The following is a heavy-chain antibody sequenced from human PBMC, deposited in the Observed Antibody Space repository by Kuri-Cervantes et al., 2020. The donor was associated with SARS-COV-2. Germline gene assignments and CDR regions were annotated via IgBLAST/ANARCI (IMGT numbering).Heavy chain of an antibody. Sequence: ASVKVSCKASGYTFTSYAMHWVRQAPGQRLEWMGWSNAGNGNTKYSQEFQGRVTITRDTSASTAYMELSSLRSEDMAVYYCARDPPAAIRYYYYYYGMDVWGQGTTVTVSS. CDR2: SNAGNGNT. CDR3: ARDPPAAIRYYYYYYGMDV. CDR1: GYTFTSYA. D-gene: IGHD2-2*02. V-gene: IGHV1-3*02. J-gene: IGHJ6*02.